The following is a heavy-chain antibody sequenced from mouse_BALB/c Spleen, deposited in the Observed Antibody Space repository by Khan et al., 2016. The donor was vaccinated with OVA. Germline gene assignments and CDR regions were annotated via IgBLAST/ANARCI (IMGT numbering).Heavy chain of an antibody. CDR2: ISSGSTYT. D-gene: IGHD2-1*01. CDR3: TRDINYAHWYFDV. J-gene: IGHJ1*01. V-gene: IGHV5-6-4*01. Sequence: EVELVESGGDLVNPGGSLKLSCAASGFSFSSYTMSWVRQTPEKRLEWVATISSGSTYTYYPDSVKGRFSISRDTAQTTLYLQMSSLKSEETAVYYFTRDINYAHWYFDVWGAGTTVTISS. CDR1: GFSFSSYT.